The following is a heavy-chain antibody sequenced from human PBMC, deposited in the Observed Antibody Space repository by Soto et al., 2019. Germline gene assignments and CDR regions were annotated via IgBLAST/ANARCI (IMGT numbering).Heavy chain of an antibody. D-gene: IGHD6-13*01. CDR3: ARSGGIAAAGTGYYYGMDV. CDR1: GGSISSSNW. V-gene: IGHV4-4*02. CDR2: IYHSGST. J-gene: IGHJ6*02. Sequence: PSETLSLTCAVSGGSISSSNWWSWVRQPPGKGLEWIGEIYHSGSTNYNPSLKSRVTISVDKSKNQFSLKLSSVTAADTAVYYCARSGGIAAAGTGYYYGMDVWGQGTTVTVSS.